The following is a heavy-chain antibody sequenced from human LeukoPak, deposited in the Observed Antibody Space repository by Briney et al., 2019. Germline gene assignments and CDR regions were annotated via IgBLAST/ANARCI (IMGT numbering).Heavy chain of an antibody. D-gene: IGHD5-18*01. CDR3: ARLRQLWTLDY. J-gene: IGHJ4*02. V-gene: IGHV5-51*01. CDR2: IYPGDSGT. CDR1: GYSFTSYW. Sequence: GESLKITCQASGYSFTSYWIGWVRPMPGKGLEWVGIIYPGDSGTRYNPSFQGQVTISADKTTSTAYLQWSSLKSSDTAMYYCARLRQLWTLDYWGQGTLVTVSS.